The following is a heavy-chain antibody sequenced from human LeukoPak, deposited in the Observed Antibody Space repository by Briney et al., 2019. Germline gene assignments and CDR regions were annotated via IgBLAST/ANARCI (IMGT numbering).Heavy chain of an antibody. CDR2: ISGSGGTT. CDR3: GSSAPRIVGASKRLSD. Sequence: GGSLRLSCAVSGFTFSSYAMSWVRQAPGKGLDWVSVISGSGGTTYYSDSVKGRFTISRDNSKNTLYLQMNSLRAEDTAVYYCGSSAPRIVGASKRLSDWGQGTLVTVSS. J-gene: IGHJ4*02. CDR1: GFTFSSYA. V-gene: IGHV3-23*01. D-gene: IGHD1-26*01.